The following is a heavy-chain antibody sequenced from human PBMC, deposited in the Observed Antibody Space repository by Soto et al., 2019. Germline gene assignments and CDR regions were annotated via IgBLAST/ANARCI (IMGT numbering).Heavy chain of an antibody. V-gene: IGHV4-30-4*01. J-gene: IGHJ3*02. CDR1: GGSISSGDYY. CDR2: IYYRGST. CDR3: ARAGKLGYCTNGVCYTLVDAFDI. D-gene: IGHD2-8*01. Sequence: QVQLQESGPGPVKPSQTLSLTCTVSGGSISSGDYYWRWIRQPPGKALEWMGYIYYRGSTYYNPSLKSRVTISVDSSKNQYSLKLSSVTAADTAVYYCARAGKLGYCTNGVCYTLVDAFDIWGQGTMVTVSS.